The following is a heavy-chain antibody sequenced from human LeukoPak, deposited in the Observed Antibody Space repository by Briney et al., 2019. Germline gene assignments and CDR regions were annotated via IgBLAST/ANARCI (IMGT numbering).Heavy chain of an antibody. CDR3: AREGRTGTTYRYYFDY. Sequence: PSETLSLTCTVSGGSISSSSYYWGWIRQPPGKGLEWIGSIYYSGSTYYNPSLKSRVTISVDTSKNQFSLKLSSVTAADTAVYYCAREGRTGTTYRYYFDYWGQGTLVTVSS. CDR2: IYYSGST. CDR1: GGSISSSSYY. D-gene: IGHD1-1*01. V-gene: IGHV4-39*07. J-gene: IGHJ4*02.